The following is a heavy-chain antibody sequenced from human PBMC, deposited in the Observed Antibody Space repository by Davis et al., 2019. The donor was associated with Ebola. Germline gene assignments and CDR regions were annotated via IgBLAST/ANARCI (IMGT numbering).Heavy chain of an antibody. CDR2: VSHDGNEK. Sequence: GESLKISCAASGFTFSNYAMHWVRLAPGKGLECLAVVSHDGNEKYYADSVKGRFTISKDNSKNMLYLQMSSLSADDTAVYYCARSTLGDSSPKFEDWGQGTLVTVSS. V-gene: IGHV3-30-3*01. J-gene: IGHJ4*02. CDR3: ARSTLGDSSPKFED. CDR1: GFTFSNYA. D-gene: IGHD2-21*02.